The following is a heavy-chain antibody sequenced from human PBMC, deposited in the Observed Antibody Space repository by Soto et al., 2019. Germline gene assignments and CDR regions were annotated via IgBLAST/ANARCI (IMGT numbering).Heavy chain of an antibody. V-gene: IGHV1-18*04. Sequence: ASVKVSCKASGYTFTSYGISWVRQAPGQGLEWMGWISAYNGNTNYAQKLQGRVTMTTDTSTSAAYMELRSLRSDDTAVYYCARGITIFGVVIKALDYWGQGTLVTVSS. CDR1: GYTFTSYG. J-gene: IGHJ4*02. CDR2: ISAYNGNT. D-gene: IGHD3-3*01. CDR3: ARGITIFGVVIKALDY.